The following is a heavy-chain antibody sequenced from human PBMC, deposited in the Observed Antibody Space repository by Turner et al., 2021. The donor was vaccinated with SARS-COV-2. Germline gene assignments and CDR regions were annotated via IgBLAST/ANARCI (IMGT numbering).Heavy chain of an antibody. CDR2: IYYTENT. J-gene: IGHJ5*02. D-gene: IGHD3-22*01. CDR1: GGSISSSSYY. Sequence: QLQLQESGPGLGKPSETLSLICTVLGGSISSSSYYWGWIRRPPGKGLGWIGSIYYTENTSYKPSLKTGITISINTTKNQYSLKLSYVTAADTAVYYCARRQRRYSYNTPFDPWGQGTLVTVSS. V-gene: IGHV4-39*01. CDR3: ARRQRRYSYNTPFDP.